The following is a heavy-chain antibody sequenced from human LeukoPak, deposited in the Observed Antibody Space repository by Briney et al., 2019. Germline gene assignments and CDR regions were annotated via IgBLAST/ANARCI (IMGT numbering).Heavy chain of an antibody. D-gene: IGHD3-16*01. V-gene: IGHV3-21*01. CDR2: ISRSGNYT. CDR1: GFTFSSYY. CDR3: TRVSYADGGYFDY. Sequence: GGSLRLSCAASGFTFSSYYMNWVRQAPGKGLEWVSFISRSGNYTYYADSVKGRFTISRDNAKNSLYLQMNSLRAEDTAVYYCTRVSYADGGYFDYWGQGTLVTVSS. J-gene: IGHJ4*02.